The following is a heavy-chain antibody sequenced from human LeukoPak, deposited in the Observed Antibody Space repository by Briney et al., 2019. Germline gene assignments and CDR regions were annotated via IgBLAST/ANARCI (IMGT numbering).Heavy chain of an antibody. Sequence: GGSLRLSCAASGFDFSTQWMSWVRQAPGKGLEWVSIIYSGGSTFYADSVKGRFTISRDNSKNTLYLQMNSLRAEDTAVYYCARGGSYLSAFDIWGQGTMVTVSS. J-gene: IGHJ3*02. D-gene: IGHD1-26*01. V-gene: IGHV3-53*01. CDR1: GFDFSTQW. CDR3: ARGGSYLSAFDI. CDR2: IYSGGST.